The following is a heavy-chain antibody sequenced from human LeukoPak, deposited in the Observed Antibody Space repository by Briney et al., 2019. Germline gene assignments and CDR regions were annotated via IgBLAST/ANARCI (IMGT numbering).Heavy chain of an antibody. Sequence: GGSLRLSCAASGFTFSSYAMSWVRQAPGKGLEWVSAISGSGGSTYYSDSVKGRFTISRDNSKNTLYLQMNSLRAEDTAVYYCAKGCTTESGWYGDFEYWGQGTLVTVSS. CDR3: AKGCTTESGWYGDFEY. CDR2: ISGSGGST. V-gene: IGHV3-23*01. J-gene: IGHJ4*02. CDR1: GFTFSSYA. D-gene: IGHD6-19*01.